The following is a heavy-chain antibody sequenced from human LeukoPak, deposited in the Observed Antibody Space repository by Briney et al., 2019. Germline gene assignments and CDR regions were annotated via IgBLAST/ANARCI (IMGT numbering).Heavy chain of an antibody. J-gene: IGHJ4*02. V-gene: IGHV4-39*01. Sequence: ETLSLTCTVSGGSISSYYWGWIRQPPGKGLEWIGSIYYSGSTYYNPSLKSRVTISVDTSKNQFSLKLSSVTAADTAVYYCARASVTTPFDYWGQGTLVTVSS. CDR2: IYYSGST. D-gene: IGHD4-17*01. CDR1: GGSISSYY. CDR3: ARASVTTPFDY.